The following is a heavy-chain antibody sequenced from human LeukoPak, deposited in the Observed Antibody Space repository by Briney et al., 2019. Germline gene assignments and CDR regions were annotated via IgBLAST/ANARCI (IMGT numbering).Heavy chain of an antibody. V-gene: IGHV3-23*01. CDR2: ISGSGAST. D-gene: IGHD7-27*01. J-gene: IGHJ4*02. Sequence: PGGSLRLSCAASGFTFGSYAMSWVRQAPGKGLEWVSTISGSGASTYYADSVKGRFTISRDNSKNTVYLEMNSLRAEDTAVYYCARDGENHYYDYWGQGTLVTVST. CDR3: ARDGENHYYDY. CDR1: GFTFGSYA.